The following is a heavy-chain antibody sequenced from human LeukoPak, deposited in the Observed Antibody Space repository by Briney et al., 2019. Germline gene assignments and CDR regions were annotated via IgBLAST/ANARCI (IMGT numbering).Heavy chain of an antibody. CDR2: IIDTGATT. CDR3: AKDASIGRYCTNGVCSPFDY. Sequence: GGSLTLSCPGSGFTFSSYAMSWVRQAPGKGREWVAAIIDTGATTYDADSVKGRFTISRDNSRSTLYLQMNSLRAEDTALYYCAKDASIGRYCTNGVCSPFDYWGQGTLVTVSS. J-gene: IGHJ4*02. V-gene: IGHV3-23*01. CDR1: GFTFSSYA. D-gene: IGHD2-8*01.